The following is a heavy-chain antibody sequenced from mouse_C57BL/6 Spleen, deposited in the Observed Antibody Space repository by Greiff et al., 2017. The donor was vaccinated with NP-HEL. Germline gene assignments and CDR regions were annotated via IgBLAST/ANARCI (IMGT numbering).Heavy chain of an antibody. CDR3: ARGLLPGDY. CDR1: GFTFSDYG. Sequence: EVKLMESGGGLVKPGGSLKLSCAASGFTFSDYGMHWVRQAPEKGLEWVAYISSGSSTIYYADTVKGRFTISRDNAKNTLFLQMTSLRSEDTAVYYCARGLLPGDYWGQGTTLTVSS. J-gene: IGHJ2*01. D-gene: IGHD1-1*01. V-gene: IGHV5-17*01. CDR2: ISSGSSTI.